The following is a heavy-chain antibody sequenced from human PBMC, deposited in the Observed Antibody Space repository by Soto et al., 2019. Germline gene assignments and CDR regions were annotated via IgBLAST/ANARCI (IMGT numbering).Heavy chain of an antibody. CDR3: AREEGYTPCYDY. CDR2: INAGNGNT. D-gene: IGHD2-15*01. V-gene: IGHV1-3*01. Sequence: QVQLVQSGAEVKKPGASVKVSCKASGYTFTSYAMHWVRQAPGPRLEWMGWINAGNGNTKYSQKFQGRVTITRDTSASTAYMELSSLRSDDTAVYYCAREEGYTPCYDYGGQVTLVTVSS. CDR1: GYTFTSYA. J-gene: IGHJ4*02.